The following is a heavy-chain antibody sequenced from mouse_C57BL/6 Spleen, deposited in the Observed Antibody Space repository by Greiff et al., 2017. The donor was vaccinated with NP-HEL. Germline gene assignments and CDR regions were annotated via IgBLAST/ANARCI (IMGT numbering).Heavy chain of an antibody. CDR3: ARVPRLFSYCDV. J-gene: IGHJ1*03. V-gene: IGHV8-12*01. D-gene: IGHD1-1*02. Sequence: QVQLKESGPGILQSSQTLSLTCSFSGFSLSTSGMGVSWIRQPSGKGLEWLAHIYWDDDKRYNPSLKSRLTISKDTSRNQVVLMVTSGDTADTATDYCARVPRLFSYCDVWGTGTTVTVSS. CDR1: GFSLSTSGMG. CDR2: IYWDDDK.